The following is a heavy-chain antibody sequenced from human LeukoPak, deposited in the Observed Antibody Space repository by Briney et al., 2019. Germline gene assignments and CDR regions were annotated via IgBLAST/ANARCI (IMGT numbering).Heavy chain of an antibody. Sequence: GASLQISCEGSGSIFTSYWIGWVRQLPGKGLEWMGIIYPGDSDTRYSPSFQCQVTISADKSISTACLQWSSLKASDTAMYYCAGRSRGLRFLEWLSDDYWGQGTLVTVSS. V-gene: IGHV5-51*01. J-gene: IGHJ4*02. CDR1: GSIFTSYW. D-gene: IGHD3-3*01. CDR2: IYPGDSDT. CDR3: AGRSRGLRFLEWLSDDY.